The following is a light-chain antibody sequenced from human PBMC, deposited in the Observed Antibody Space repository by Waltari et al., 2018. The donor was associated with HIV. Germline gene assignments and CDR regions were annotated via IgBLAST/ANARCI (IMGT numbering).Light chain of an antibody. CDR3: ATWDISLSAVV. CDR2: RDN. CDR1: SNHVANPS. Sequence: VLTQPPSVSKAMRPPATLTCTGNSNHVANPSAAWLQQHQGHPPKLLSYRDNKRPSGISERFSASRSGNTASLTITGVQPEDEADYFCATWDISLSAVVFGGGTTLTVL. V-gene: IGLV10-54*04. J-gene: IGLJ2*01.